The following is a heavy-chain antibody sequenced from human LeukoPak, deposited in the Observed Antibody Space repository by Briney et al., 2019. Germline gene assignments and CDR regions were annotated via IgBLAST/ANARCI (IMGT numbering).Heavy chain of an antibody. V-gene: IGHV1-69*01. J-gene: IGHJ6*02. CDR2: IIPIFGTA. Sequence: ASVKVSCKASGGTFSSYAISWVRQAPGQGLELMGGIIPIFGTANYAQKFQGRVTITADESTSTAYMELSSLRSEDTAVYYCARGDVGVVTKYYGMDVWGQGTTVTVSS. CDR3: ARGDVGVVTKYYGMDV. CDR1: GGTFSSYA. D-gene: IGHD3-3*01.